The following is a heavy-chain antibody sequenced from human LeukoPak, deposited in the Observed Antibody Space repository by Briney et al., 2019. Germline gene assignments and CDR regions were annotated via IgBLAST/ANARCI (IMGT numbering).Heavy chain of an antibody. Sequence: PSETLSLTCAVYGGSFSGYYWSWIRQPPGKGLEWIGEINHSGSTNYNPSLKSRVTISVDTSKNQFSLRLSSVTAADTAVYYCARQTYYDILTGYYTAWFDPWGQGTLVTVSS. D-gene: IGHD3-9*01. CDR3: ARQTYYDILTGYYTAWFDP. J-gene: IGHJ5*02. V-gene: IGHV4-34*01. CDR1: GGSFSGYY. CDR2: INHSGST.